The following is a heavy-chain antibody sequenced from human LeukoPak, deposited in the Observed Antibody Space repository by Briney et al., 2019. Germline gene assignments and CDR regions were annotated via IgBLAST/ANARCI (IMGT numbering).Heavy chain of an antibody. D-gene: IGHD5-18*01. Sequence: SETLSLTCTVSGGSVSSSNYYWGWIRQPPGKGLEWIGSIYYSGSTYYNPSLKSRVTISVDRSKNQFSLKLSSVTAADTAVYYCARGGYSYGINWFDPWGQGTLVTVSS. J-gene: IGHJ5*02. CDR3: ARGGYSYGINWFDP. V-gene: IGHV4-39*07. CDR2: IYYSGST. CDR1: GGSVSSSNYY.